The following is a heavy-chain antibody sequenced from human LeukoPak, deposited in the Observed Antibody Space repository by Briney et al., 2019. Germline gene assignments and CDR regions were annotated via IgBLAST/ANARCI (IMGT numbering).Heavy chain of an antibody. Sequence: PGGSLRLSCAASGFTFSSYSMSWVRQAPGKGLEWVAMTWYDETDKDYAGSVKGRFSISRDNSKNTLYLQMNSLRAEDTAVYYCARGWIAAAALTFDYWGQGALVTVSA. J-gene: IGHJ4*02. V-gene: IGHV3-33*08. CDR3: ARGWIAAAALTFDY. CDR2: TWYDETDK. D-gene: IGHD6-13*01. CDR1: GFTFSSYS.